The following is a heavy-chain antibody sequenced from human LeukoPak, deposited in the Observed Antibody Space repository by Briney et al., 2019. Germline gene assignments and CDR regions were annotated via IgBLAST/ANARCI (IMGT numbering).Heavy chain of an antibody. J-gene: IGHJ4*02. CDR1: GFTFSSYA. CDR2: ISGSGGST. V-gene: IGHV3-23*01. CDR3: ARRSGIAVAGAFDY. Sequence: GGSLRLSCAASGFTFSSYALSWVRQAPGKGVEWVSAISGSGGSTYYADSVKGRFTISRDNSKNTLYLQMNSLRAEDTAVYYCARRSGIAVAGAFDYGGQGTLVTVSS. D-gene: IGHD6-19*01.